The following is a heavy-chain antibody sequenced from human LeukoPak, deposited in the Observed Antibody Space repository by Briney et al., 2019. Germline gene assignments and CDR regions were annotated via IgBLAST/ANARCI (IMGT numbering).Heavy chain of an antibody. J-gene: IGHJ4*02. D-gene: IGHD3-10*01. CDR2: INAGGVST. V-gene: IGHV3-23*01. CDR1: GFTFSTYA. Sequence: GGSLRLSCAASGFTFSTYAMSWVRQAPGKGLGWVSAINAGGVSTYYADSVKGRFTISRDNSKNTLYLQMNSLRAEDTAVYYCAKKGPPEFRAFDYWGLGTLVTVSS. CDR3: AKKGPPEFRAFDY.